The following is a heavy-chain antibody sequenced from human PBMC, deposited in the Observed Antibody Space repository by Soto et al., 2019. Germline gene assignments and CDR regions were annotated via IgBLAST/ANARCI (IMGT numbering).Heavy chain of an antibody. Sequence: SETLSLTCAVYGGSFSGYYWSWIRQPLGKGLEWIGEINHSGSTNYNPSLKSRVTISVDTSKNQFSLKLSSVTAADTAVYYCARGNIVVVRMDVWGQGTTVTV. J-gene: IGHJ6*02. V-gene: IGHV4-34*01. D-gene: IGHD2-2*01. CDR3: ARGNIVVVRMDV. CDR1: GGSFSGYY. CDR2: INHSGST.